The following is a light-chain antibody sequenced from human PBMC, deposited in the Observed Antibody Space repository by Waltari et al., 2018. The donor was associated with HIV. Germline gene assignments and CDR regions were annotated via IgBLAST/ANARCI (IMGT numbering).Light chain of an antibody. CDR1: NSNIRNNA. Sequence: QSVLTQPPSVSEAPRQRVTISCSGTNSNIRNNAVNWYQKLPGKAPKLLIYYDNLLSPGFSDRFSGSKSGASASLAISGLQSEDEADYYCAAWDDTLNGFVFGSGTRVTVL. CDR2: YDN. CDR3: AAWDDTLNGFV. V-gene: IGLV1-36*01. J-gene: IGLJ1*01.